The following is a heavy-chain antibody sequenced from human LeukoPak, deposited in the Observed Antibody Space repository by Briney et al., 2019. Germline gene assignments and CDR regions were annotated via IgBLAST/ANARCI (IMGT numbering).Heavy chain of an antibody. CDR3: ARKGGLFDY. J-gene: IGHJ4*02. D-gene: IGHD2-15*01. CDR1: GGSIRYYY. Sequence: SETLSLTCTVSGGSIRYYYRSWIRQSPGKGLEWIGYIYYNGSTNYNPSLMSRVTISVDMSKNQFSLRMSSVTAADTAVYYCARKGGLFDYGGQGRLVTVSS. CDR2: IYYNGST. V-gene: IGHV4-59*01.